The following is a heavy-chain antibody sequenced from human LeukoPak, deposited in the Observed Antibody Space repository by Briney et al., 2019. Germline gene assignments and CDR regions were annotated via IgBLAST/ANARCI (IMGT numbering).Heavy chain of an antibody. Sequence: QPGRSLRLSCAASGFTFKNFEMNWVRQAPGKGLEWVSYLSGSGITIHYADSVKGRFTISRDNAKNSLYLQMNSLRAEDTAVYYCARWVTMFDYWGQGILVTVSS. CDR2: LSGSGITI. CDR1: GFTFKNFE. CDR3: ARWVTMFDY. V-gene: IGHV3-48*03. J-gene: IGHJ4*02. D-gene: IGHD3-10*01.